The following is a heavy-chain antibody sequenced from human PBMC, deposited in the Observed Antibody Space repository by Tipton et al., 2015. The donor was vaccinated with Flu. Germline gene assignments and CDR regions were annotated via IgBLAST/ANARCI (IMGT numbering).Heavy chain of an antibody. CDR2: INPSGGST. Sequence: QLVQSGAEVKKPGASVKVSCKASGYTFTSYYMHWVRQAPGQGLEWMGIINPSGGSTSYAQKFQGRVTMTRDTSTSTVYTELSSLRSEDTAVYYCASAGIAVAGTDWFDPWGQGTLVTVSS. CDR1: GYTFTSYY. CDR3: ASAGIAVAGTDWFDP. V-gene: IGHV1-46*01. D-gene: IGHD6-19*01. J-gene: IGHJ5*02.